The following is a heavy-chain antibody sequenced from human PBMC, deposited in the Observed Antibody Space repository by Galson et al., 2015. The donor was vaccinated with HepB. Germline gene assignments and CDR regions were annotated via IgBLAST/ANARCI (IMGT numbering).Heavy chain of an antibody. Sequence: TLSLTCTVSGGSISSSSYYWGWIRQPPGKGLEWIGSIYYSGSTYYNPSLKSRVTISVDTSKNQFSLKLSSVTAAGTAVYYCARGGLDWNYGGGGSYDAFDIWGQGTMVTVSS. D-gene: IGHD1-7*01. CDR3: ARGGLDWNYGGGGSYDAFDI. CDR1: GGSISSSSYY. V-gene: IGHV4-39*07. J-gene: IGHJ3*02. CDR2: IYYSGST.